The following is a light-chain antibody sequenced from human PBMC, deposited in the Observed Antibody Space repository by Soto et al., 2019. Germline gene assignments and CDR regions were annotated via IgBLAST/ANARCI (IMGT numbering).Light chain of an antibody. CDR2: DTS. Sequence: ALQMTQSPSSLSASVGDRVTITCRASQDIRNDLGWYQQKQGQAPKLLIYDTSTLQTGVPSRFSGSGSGTDFTLTISSLQPEDFATYYCLQDYNYPWTFGQGTKVEIE. J-gene: IGKJ1*01. CDR1: QDIRND. V-gene: IGKV1-6*01. CDR3: LQDYNYPWT.